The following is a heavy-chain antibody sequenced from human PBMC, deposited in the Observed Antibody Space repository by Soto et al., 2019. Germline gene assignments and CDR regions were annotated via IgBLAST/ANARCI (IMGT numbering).Heavy chain of an antibody. Sequence: EVQKLESGGGLVQPGGSLRVSCAASGLTFSTYPMSWVRQAPGKGLEWVSSISGSGDRTYYADSVKGRFTISRDNSKNTLYLQMNSLRVEDTAVYYCSLGWGGRHEGYWGQGNLVNVSS. D-gene: IGHD3-3*01. CDR3: SLGWGGRHEGY. V-gene: IGHV3-23*01. J-gene: IGHJ4*02. CDR2: ISGSGDRT. CDR1: GLTFSTYP.